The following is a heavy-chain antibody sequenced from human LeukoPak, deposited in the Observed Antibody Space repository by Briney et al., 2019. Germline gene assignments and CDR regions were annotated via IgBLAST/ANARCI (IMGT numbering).Heavy chain of an antibody. J-gene: IGHJ4*02. Sequence: ASETLSLTCAVYGGSFSGYYWSWIRQPPGKGLEWIGSIYYSGSTYYNPSLKSRVTISVDTSKNQFSLKLSSVTAADTAVYYCARPSYSYGADYWGQGTLVTVSS. V-gene: IGHV4-34*01. CDR3: ARPSYSYGADY. CDR2: IYYSGST. CDR1: GGSFSGYY. D-gene: IGHD5-18*01.